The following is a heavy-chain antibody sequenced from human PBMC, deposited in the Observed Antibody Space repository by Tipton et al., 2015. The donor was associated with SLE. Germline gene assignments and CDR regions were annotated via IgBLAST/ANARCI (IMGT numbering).Heavy chain of an antibody. D-gene: IGHD5/OR15-5a*01. Sequence: TLSLTCAVYGGSFSGYYWSWIRQPPGKGLEWIGEINHSGSTNYNPSLKSRVTISVDTSKNQFSLKLSSVTAADTAVYYCARGPLVYEKDAFDIWGQGTMVTVSS. J-gene: IGHJ3*02. CDR3: ARGPLVYEKDAFDI. CDR1: GGSFSGYY. V-gene: IGHV4-34*01. CDR2: INHSGST.